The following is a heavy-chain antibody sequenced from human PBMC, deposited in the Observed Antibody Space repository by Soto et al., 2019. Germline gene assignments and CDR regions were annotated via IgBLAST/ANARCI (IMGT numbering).Heavy chain of an antibody. D-gene: IGHD1-26*01. CDR3: ARREIKGPLDY. CDR2: IYYSGST. V-gene: IGHV4-59*12. J-gene: IGHJ4*02. Sequence: PSETLSLTCTVSGGSISSYYWSWIRQPPGKGLEWIGYIYYSGSTNYNPSLKSRVTISVDTSKNQFSLKLTSVTAVDTAVYYCARREIKGPLDYWGQGTLVTVSS. CDR1: GGSISSYY.